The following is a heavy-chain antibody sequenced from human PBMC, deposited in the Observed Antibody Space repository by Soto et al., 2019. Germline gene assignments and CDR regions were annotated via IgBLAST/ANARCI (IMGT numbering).Heavy chain of an antibody. Sequence: GWSLRLSCASSIFTFSSYAMNWARQAPGRGLEWISAISGDGVSKLYADSVRGRFTISRDNAANTLYLQMNSLRTEDTALYYCAKKDRLYGVAVAFDSWGQGTLVTVSS. J-gene: IGHJ4*02. CDR1: IFTFSSYA. D-gene: IGHD6-19*01. CDR2: ISGDGVSK. V-gene: IGHV3-23*01. CDR3: AKKDRLYGVAVAFDS.